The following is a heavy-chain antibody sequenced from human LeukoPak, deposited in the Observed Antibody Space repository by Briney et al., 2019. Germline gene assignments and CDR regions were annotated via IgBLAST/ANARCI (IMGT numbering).Heavy chain of an antibody. Sequence: GGSLRLSCAASGFTFSSYAMSWVRQAPGKGLEWASAISGSGGSTYYADSVKGRFTISRDNSKNTLYLQMNSLRAEDTAVYYCAKPLAVEMATTDYWGQGTLVTVSS. CDR1: GFTFSSYA. D-gene: IGHD5-24*01. CDR2: ISGSGGST. J-gene: IGHJ4*02. CDR3: AKPLAVEMATTDY. V-gene: IGHV3-23*01.